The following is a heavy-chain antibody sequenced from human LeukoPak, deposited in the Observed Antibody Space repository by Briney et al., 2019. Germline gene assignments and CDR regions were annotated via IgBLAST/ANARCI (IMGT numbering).Heavy chain of an antibody. V-gene: IGHV3-23*01. CDR3: ARAPPRGSYYRGYFDY. CDR1: GFTFSSYA. CDR2: ISGRGYST. Sequence: PGGSLRLSCAASGFTFSSYAMSWVRQAPGKGLEWVSAISGRGYSTYYADSVKGRFIISRDNSRDTLYLQMNSLRAEDTAVYYCARAPPRGSYYRGYFDYWGQGTLVTVSS. J-gene: IGHJ4*02. D-gene: IGHD3-10*01.